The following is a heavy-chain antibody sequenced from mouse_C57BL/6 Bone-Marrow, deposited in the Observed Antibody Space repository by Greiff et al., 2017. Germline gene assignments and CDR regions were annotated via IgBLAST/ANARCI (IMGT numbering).Heavy chain of an antibody. Sequence: QVQLKESGPGLVAPSQSLSITCTVSGFSLTSYAISWVRQPPGKGLEWLGVIRTGGGTNYNSALKSRLSISKDNSKSQVFLKMNSLQTDDTARYYCARKYYGFGYWGQGTTLTVSS. CDR2: IRTGGGT. V-gene: IGHV2-9-1*01. D-gene: IGHD1-1*01. CDR3: ARKYYGFGY. J-gene: IGHJ2*01. CDR1: GFSLTSYA.